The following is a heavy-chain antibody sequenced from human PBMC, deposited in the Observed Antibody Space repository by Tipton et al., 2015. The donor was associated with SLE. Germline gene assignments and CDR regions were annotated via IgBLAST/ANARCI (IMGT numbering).Heavy chain of an antibody. CDR2: IWYDGSNK. Sequence: RSLRLSCAASGFTFSSYGMHWVRQAPGKGLEWVAVIWYDGSNKYYADSVKGRFTISRDNSKNTLYLQMNSLRAEDTAVYYCAKDQAISGSYYDGFDYWGKGTLVTVSS. D-gene: IGHD1-26*01. CDR3: AKDQAISGSYYDGFDY. CDR1: GFTFSSYG. V-gene: IGHV3-30*18. J-gene: IGHJ4*02.